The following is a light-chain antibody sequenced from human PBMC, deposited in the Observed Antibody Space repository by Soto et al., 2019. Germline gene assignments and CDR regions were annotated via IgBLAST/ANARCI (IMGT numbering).Light chain of an antibody. CDR3: GTWDSSLSAVV. CDR1: SSNIGNNR. CDR2: DTY. J-gene: IGLJ2*01. Sequence: QAVVTQPPSVSAAPGQMVTISCSGSSSNIGNNRVSWYQQLPGAAPKLLIYDTYERPSGIPDRFSGSKSGTSATLGITGLQTGDEADYYCGTWDSSLSAVVFGGGTKLTVL. V-gene: IGLV1-51*01.